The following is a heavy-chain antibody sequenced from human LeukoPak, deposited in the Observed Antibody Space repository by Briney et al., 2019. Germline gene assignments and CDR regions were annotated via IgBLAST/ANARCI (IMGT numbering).Heavy chain of an antibody. CDR2: IHASGTT. D-gene: IGHD5-12*01. CDR3: ARGMAGAYDYNYFDP. Sequence: SETLSLTCTVSGDSISSYYWSWIRQPAGKGLEWIGRIHASGTTRYNPSLKSRVTMSVDTSKNQFSLKLISVTAADTAVYFCARGMAGAYDYNYFDPWGQGTLVTVSS. V-gene: IGHV4-4*07. CDR1: GDSISSYY. J-gene: IGHJ5*02.